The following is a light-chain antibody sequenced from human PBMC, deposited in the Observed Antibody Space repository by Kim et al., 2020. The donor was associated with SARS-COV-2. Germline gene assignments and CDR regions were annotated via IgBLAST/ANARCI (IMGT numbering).Light chain of an antibody. V-gene: IGLV2-14*03. CDR1: SRDVGGYNY. J-gene: IGLJ2*01. CDR2: DVS. Sequence: QSITISGTGTSRDVGGYNYVSWYQQHPGKAPKLMIYDVSNRPSGVSNRFSGSKSGNTASLTISGLQAEDEADYYCSSYTSSSTLVVFGGGTQLTVL. CDR3: SSYTSSSTLVV.